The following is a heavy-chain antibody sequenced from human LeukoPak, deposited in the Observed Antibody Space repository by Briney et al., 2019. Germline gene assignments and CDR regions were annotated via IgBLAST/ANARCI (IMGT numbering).Heavy chain of an antibody. D-gene: IGHD1-26*01. CDR2: IRYDGSNK. J-gene: IGHJ4*02. Sequence: GGSLRLSCAASGFTFSSYGMHWVRQAPGKGLEWVAFIRYDGSNKYYVESVKGRFSISRGNSKNTLYLEMNSLRAEDTAIYYCAKGKGKLGAFQSDFDYWGQGTLVTVSS. CDR1: GFTFSSYG. V-gene: IGHV3-30*02. CDR3: AKGKGKLGAFQSDFDY.